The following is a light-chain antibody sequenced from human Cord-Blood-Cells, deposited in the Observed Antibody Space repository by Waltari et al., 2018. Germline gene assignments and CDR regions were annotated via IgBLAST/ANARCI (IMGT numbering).Light chain of an antibody. CDR2: AAS. CDR1: QSISSY. J-gene: IGKJ2*01. Sequence: DIQLTQPPYSLSASVADRVTITCRASQSISSYLNWYQQKPGKAPKLLIYAASSLQSGVPSRFSGSGSGTDFTLTISSLQPEDFATYYCQQSYSTPRTFGQGTKLEIK. V-gene: IGKV1-39*01. CDR3: QQSYSTPRT.